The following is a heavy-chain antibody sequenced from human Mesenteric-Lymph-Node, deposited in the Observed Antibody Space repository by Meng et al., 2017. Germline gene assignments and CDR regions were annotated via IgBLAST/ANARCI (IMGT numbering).Heavy chain of an antibody. Sequence: GESLKISCAASGFIFSDYYMTWIRQAPGKGLEWVANIKQDGSEKYYVDSVKGRFTISRDNAKNSLYLQMNSLRAEDTAVYYCARAGGARRFIAVAGIKGNWFDPWGQGTLVTVSS. CDR1: GFIFSDYY. J-gene: IGHJ5*02. D-gene: IGHD6-19*01. CDR3: ARAGGARRFIAVAGIKGNWFDP. CDR2: IKQDGSEK. V-gene: IGHV3-7*01.